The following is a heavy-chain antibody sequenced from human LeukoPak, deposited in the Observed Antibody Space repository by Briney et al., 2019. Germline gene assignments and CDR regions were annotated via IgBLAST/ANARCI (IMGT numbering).Heavy chain of an antibody. D-gene: IGHD3-10*01. Sequence: GGSLRLSCAASGFTFSSYSMNWVRQAPGKRLEWVSSISSSSSYIYYADSVKGRFTISRDNAKNSLYLQMNSLRAEDTAVYYCARRMGPGEGDYWGQGTLVTVSS. J-gene: IGHJ4*02. CDR3: ARRMGPGEGDY. V-gene: IGHV3-21*01. CDR1: GFTFSSYS. CDR2: ISSSSSYI.